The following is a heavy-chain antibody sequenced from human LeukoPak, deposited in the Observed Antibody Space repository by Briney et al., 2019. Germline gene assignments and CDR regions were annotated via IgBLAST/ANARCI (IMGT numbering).Heavy chain of an antibody. V-gene: IGHV3-66*01. D-gene: IGHD3-3*01. CDR2: IYSGGAT. CDR1: GFTVSSSS. CDR3: ARVTRTYFSFDY. J-gene: IGHJ4*02. Sequence: GGSLRLSCAASGFTVSSSSMTWVRQAPGKGLEWVSVIYSGGATYYSDSVKGRFTISRVDSRNTLYLQMSSLRAEDTAVYYCARVTRTYFSFDYWGQGALVTVSS.